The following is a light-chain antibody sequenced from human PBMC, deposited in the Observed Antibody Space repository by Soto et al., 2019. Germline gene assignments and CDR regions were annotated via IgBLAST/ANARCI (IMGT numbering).Light chain of an antibody. CDR2: EVS. CDR3: SSYSLSTAYL. J-gene: IGLJ1*01. Sequence: QSWMTQPPSLSGSPGQSITISCTGTISDVGGYDYVSWYQIHPGKAPKLMVFEVSNRPSGVSYRFSGSKSGNTASLTISGLQAEDEADYFCSSYSLSTAYLYRTGTKVTVL. V-gene: IGLV2-14*01. CDR1: ISDVGGYDY.